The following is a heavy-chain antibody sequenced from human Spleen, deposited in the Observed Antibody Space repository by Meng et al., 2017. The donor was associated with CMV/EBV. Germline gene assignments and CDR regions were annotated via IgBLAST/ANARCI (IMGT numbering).Heavy chain of an antibody. CDR2: IRSKTYGGTT. CDR1: GFTFGDYA. Sequence: GESLKISCTASGFTFGDYAMSWVRQAPGKGLEWVGFIRSKTYGGTTEYAASVKGRFTISRDESKRIAYLQMTSLKTEDTAVYYCARDQGGWKYCGSTNCGTFYFDYWGQGTLVTVSS. D-gene: IGHD2-2*01. CDR3: ARDQGGWKYCGSTNCGTFYFDY. J-gene: IGHJ4*02. V-gene: IGHV3-49*04.